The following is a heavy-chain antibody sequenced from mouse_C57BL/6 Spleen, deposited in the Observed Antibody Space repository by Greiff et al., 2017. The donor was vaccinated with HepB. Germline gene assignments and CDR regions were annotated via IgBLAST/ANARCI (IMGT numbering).Heavy chain of an antibody. CDR3: ARGIYYGKDYYAMDY. CDR1: GYTFTSYW. CDR2: INPSNGGT. V-gene: IGHV1-53*01. J-gene: IGHJ4*01. D-gene: IGHD2-1*01. Sequence: QVQLQQPGTELVKPGASVKLSCKASGYTFTSYWMHWVKQRPGQGLEWIGNINPSNGGTNYNEKFKSKATLTVDKSSSTAYMQLSSLTSEDSAVYYCARGIYYGKDYYAMDYWGQGTSVTVSS.